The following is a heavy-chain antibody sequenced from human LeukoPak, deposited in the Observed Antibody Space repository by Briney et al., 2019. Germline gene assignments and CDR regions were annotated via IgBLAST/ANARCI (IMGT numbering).Heavy chain of an antibody. J-gene: IGHJ4*02. CDR2: ISSSGGTT. CDR1: GFTFSTYA. Sequence: PGGSLRLSCAASGFTFSTYAVNWVRQAPGKGLEWVSTISSSGGTTYYAGSVKGRFSISRDNSKNTLYLRMNSLRAEDTALYYGAKDRNAWPTNFDSWGQGTLVTVSA. V-gene: IGHV3-23*01. CDR3: AKDRNAWPTNFDS. D-gene: IGHD5-24*01.